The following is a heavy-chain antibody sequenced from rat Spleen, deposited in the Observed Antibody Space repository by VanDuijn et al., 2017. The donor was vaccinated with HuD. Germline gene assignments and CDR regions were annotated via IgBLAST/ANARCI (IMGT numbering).Heavy chain of an antibody. CDR3: AKENGGYSPFDY. CDR2: ITSGGSNN. V-gene: IGHV5-29*01. Sequence: EVQLVESDGGLVQPGRSLKLSCAASGFTFSSFVMAWVRQAPKKGLEWVASITSGGSNNYYPASVKGRFTISRDNAKSTLYLQMDSLRSEDTATYYCAKENGGYSPFDYWGQGVMVTVSS. J-gene: IGHJ2*01. D-gene: IGHD1-11*01. CDR1: GFTFSSFV.